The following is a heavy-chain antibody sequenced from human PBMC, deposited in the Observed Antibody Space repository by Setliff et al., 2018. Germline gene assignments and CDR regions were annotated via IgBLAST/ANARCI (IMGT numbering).Heavy chain of an antibody. CDR1: GFSFSDYY. Sequence: GGSLRLSCAASGFSFSDYYMMWIRQAPGKGLEWVSYISNDAYTIHYADSMKGRLTISRDNSKNSVFLQMNSLRVEDTAVYYCARVHYETSTYSPTLFDSWGQGTLVTVSS. J-gene: IGHJ4*02. CDR3: ARVHYETSTYSPTLFDS. CDR2: ISNDAYTI. D-gene: IGHD3-22*01. V-gene: IGHV3-11*01.